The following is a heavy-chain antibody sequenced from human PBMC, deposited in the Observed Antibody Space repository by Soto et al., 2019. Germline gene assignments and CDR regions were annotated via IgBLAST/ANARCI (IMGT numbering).Heavy chain of an antibody. J-gene: IGHJ4*02. V-gene: IGHV3-23*01. CDR2: VTASGDIT. CDR1: GFTFTDYA. CDR3: AREGGSSSPGFDY. D-gene: IGHD2-15*01. Sequence: GGSLRLSCAASGFTFTDYAISWVRQAPGKGLEWVSSVTASGDITYYADSVKGRFTISRDNSKRTLHLQMNSLRADDTAVYYCAREGGSSSPGFDYWGQGTLVTVSS.